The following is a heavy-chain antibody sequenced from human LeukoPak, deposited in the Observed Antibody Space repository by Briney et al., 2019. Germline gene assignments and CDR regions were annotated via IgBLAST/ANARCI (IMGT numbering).Heavy chain of an antibody. J-gene: IGHJ4*02. CDR3: ARDQLYCGGPTCYRTGDDS. V-gene: IGHV3-30-3*01. Sequence: PGGSLRLSCAPSGFTFSSYNLNWVRQAPGKGLEWVAVISYDGSNKYYADSVKGRFTISRDNSKNTRYLQMNSLRAEDTAVYYCARDQLYCGGPTCYRTGDDSWGQGTLVTVSS. D-gene: IGHD2-2*02. CDR2: ISYDGSNK. CDR1: GFTFSSYN.